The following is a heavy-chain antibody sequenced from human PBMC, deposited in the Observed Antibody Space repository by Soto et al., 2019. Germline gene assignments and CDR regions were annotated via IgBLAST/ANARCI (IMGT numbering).Heavy chain of an antibody. CDR2: ISSSSSYI. CDR1: GFTFISYS. CDR3: ARSTYYYDSSSRGEYFQH. Sequence: GGSLRLSCAASGFTFISYSMNWVRQAPWKGLEWVSSISSSSSYIYYADSVKGRFTISRDNAKNSLYLQMNSLRAEDTAVYYCARSTYYYDSSSRGEYFQHWGQGNLVTVSS. J-gene: IGHJ1*01. D-gene: IGHD3-22*01. V-gene: IGHV3-21*01.